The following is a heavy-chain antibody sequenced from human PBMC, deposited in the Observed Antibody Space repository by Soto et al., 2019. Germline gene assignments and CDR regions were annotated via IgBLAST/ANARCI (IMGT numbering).Heavy chain of an antibody. D-gene: IGHD3-3*01. CDR2: INSDGSST. CDR3: VPIFGVVGFDY. Sequence: GGSLRLSCAASGFTFSSYWMHWVRQAPGKGLVWVSRINSDGSSTSYADSVKGRFTISRDNAKNTLYLQMNSLRAEDTAVYYCVPIFGVVGFDYWGQVTLVTVSS. CDR1: GFTFSSYW. V-gene: IGHV3-74*01. J-gene: IGHJ4*02.